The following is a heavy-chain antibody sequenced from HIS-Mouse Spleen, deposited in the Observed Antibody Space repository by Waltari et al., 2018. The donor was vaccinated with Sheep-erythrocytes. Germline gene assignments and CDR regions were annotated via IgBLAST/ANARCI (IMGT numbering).Heavy chain of an antibody. J-gene: IGHJ4*02. CDR2: INHSGRT. CDR1: GGSFSGYY. V-gene: IGHV4-34*01. D-gene: IGHD3-9*01. Sequence: QVQLQQWGAGLLKPSETLSLTCAVYGGSFSGYYWSWIRQPPGKGLEWIGEINHSGRTNYNPSLKSRVTISVDTSKNQFSLKLSSVTAADTAVYYCARGGHRTGFDYWGQGTLVTVSS. CDR3: ARGGHRTGFDY.